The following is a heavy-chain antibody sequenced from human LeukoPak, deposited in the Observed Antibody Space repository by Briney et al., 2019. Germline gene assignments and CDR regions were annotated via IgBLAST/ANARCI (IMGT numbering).Heavy chain of an antibody. Sequence: GGSLRLSCAASGFTFSAYWMTWVRQAPGKGLEWVANINKDGGEKYYVDSVKGRFTISRDNAKNSLYLQMNSLRADDTAVYYCVKDSPPRYSGSPPAYWGQGTLVTVSS. J-gene: IGHJ4*02. CDR3: VKDSPPRYSGSPPAY. D-gene: IGHD1-26*01. CDR1: GFTFSAYW. CDR2: INKDGGEK. V-gene: IGHV3-7*03.